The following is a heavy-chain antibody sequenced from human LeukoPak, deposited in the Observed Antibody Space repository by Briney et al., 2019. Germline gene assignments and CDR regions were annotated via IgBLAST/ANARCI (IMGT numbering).Heavy chain of an antibody. CDR1: GGSISSYY. V-gene: IGHV4-59*01. CDR3: ARASSSSPYYFDY. J-gene: IGHJ4*02. Sequence: SETLSLTCTVSGGSISSYYWSWIRQPPGKGLEWIGYIYYSVSTNYNPSLKSRVTISLDTSKNHFSLKLTSVTAADTAVYYCARASSSSPYYFDYWGQGTLVTVSS. D-gene: IGHD2-2*01. CDR2: IYYSVST.